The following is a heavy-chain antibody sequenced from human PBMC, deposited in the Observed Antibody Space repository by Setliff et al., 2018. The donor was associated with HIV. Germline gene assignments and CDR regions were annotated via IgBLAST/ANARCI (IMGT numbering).Heavy chain of an antibody. V-gene: IGHV4-31*03. Sequence: PSETLSLTCTVSGGSISSRGDYWSWVRQHPGKGLEWIGYIYYTGSTYSNPSLQSRVRISVVTSKNQFSLRLNSVTAADTAVYYCARDSANGKTANLNYLDVWGKGTTVTVSS. CDR3: ARDSANGKTANLNYLDV. CDR2: IYYTGST. D-gene: IGHD2-8*01. J-gene: IGHJ6*03. CDR1: GGSISSRGDY.